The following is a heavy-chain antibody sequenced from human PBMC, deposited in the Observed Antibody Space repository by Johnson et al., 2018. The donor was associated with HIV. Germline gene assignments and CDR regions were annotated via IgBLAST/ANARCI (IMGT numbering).Heavy chain of an antibody. J-gene: IGHJ3*02. D-gene: IGHD3-16*01. CDR1: GFTFSSYG. V-gene: IGHV3-30*03. CDR3: ARDPSRLRQSDI. Sequence: QVQLVESGGGVVQPGRSLRLSCAASGFTFSSYGMHWVRQAPGKGLEWVAVISYDGSNQYYVDSVKGRFTISRDNAKNSLYLQMNSLRAEDTAVYYCARDPSRLRQSDIWGQGTMVTVSS. CDR2: ISYDGSNQ.